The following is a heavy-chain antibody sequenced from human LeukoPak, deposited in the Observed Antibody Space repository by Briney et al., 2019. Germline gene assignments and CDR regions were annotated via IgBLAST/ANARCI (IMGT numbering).Heavy chain of an antibody. V-gene: IGHV3-23*01. CDR2: ISGSGAST. Sequence: GGSLRLSCAASGFTSGTYAMTWVRQAPGKGLERVSAISGSGASTYYADSVKGRFTISRDNSKNTLYLQMNSLRAEDTAVYYCARSRAAVAGYFDYWGQGTLVTVSS. CDR3: ARSRAAVAGYFDY. J-gene: IGHJ4*02. CDR1: GFTSGTYA. D-gene: IGHD6-19*01.